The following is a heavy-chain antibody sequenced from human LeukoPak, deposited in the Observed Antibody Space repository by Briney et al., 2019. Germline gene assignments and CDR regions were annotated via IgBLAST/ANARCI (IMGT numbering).Heavy chain of an antibody. CDR1: GYTFTGYY. D-gene: IGHD6-19*01. V-gene: IGHV1-24*01. CDR3: ATVGWVRSERLLAAPGIAYYFDY. J-gene: IGHJ4*02. Sequence: ASVKVSCKASGYTFTGYYMHWVRQAPGKGLEWMGGFDPEDGETIYAQKFQGRVTMTEDTSTDTAYMELSSLRSEDTAVYYCATVGWVRSERLLAAPGIAYYFDYWGQGTLVTVSS. CDR2: FDPEDGET.